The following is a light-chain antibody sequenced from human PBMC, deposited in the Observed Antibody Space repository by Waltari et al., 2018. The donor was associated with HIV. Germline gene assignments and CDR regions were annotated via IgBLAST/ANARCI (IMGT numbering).Light chain of an antibody. Sequence: DIQMSQSPTSLSASVGDRVTISCRASRGISTYLNWYQQRPGKAPELVIDAASNLQGGGPSRFSGSGALTGFTRTIDNLQPEDLSTYFFQHDYSTPYTFGQGTRLEIK. V-gene: IGKV1-39*01. CDR2: AAS. CDR1: RGISTY. J-gene: IGKJ2*01. CDR3: QHDYSTPYT.